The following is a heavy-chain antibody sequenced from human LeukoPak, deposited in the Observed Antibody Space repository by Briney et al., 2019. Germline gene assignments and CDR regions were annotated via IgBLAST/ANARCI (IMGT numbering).Heavy chain of an antibody. V-gene: IGHV3-30*18. CDR1: GFTFSSYG. CDR2: ISYDGSNK. J-gene: IGHJ4*02. D-gene: IGHD3-10*01. CDR3: AKEWFGESYFDY. Sequence: GGSLGLSCAASGFTFSSYGMHWVRQAPGKGLEWVAVISYDGSNKYYADSVKGRFTISRDNSKNTLYLQMNSLRAEDTAVYYCAKEWFGESYFDYWGQGTLVTVSS.